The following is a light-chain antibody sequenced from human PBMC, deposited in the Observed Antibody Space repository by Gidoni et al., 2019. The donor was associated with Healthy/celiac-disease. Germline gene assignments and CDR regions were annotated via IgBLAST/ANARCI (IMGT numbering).Light chain of an antibody. CDR1: QSRLHSNGYHY. CDR2: LGS. CDR3: MQALQTRVT. Sequence: DIVMTQSPLSLPVTPGEPASISCRSSQSRLHSNGYHYLDWYLQKPGQSPQLLIYLGSNRAAGVPDRFSGSGSGTDFTLKISRVEAEDVGVYYCMQALQTRVTFGQGTKLEIK. J-gene: IGKJ2*01. V-gene: IGKV2-28*01.